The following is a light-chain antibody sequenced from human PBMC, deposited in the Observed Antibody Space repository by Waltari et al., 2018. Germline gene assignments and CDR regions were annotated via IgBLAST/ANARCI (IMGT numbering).Light chain of an antibody. J-gene: IGKJ1*01. Sequence: EIVLTQSPGTLSLSPGERATLSCRASQSLANKYLACDQRKPGQAPGLLIYAASNRASSIPDRFSGSGSGTDFTVTISRLEPEDFAIYYCQQYGTAPPWTFGQGTKVEIK. CDR2: AAS. V-gene: IGKV3-20*01. CDR1: QSLANKY. CDR3: QQYGTAPPWT.